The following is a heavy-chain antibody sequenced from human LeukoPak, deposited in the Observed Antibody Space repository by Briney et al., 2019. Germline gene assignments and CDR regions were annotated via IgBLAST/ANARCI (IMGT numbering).Heavy chain of an antibody. V-gene: IGHV1-18*01. CDR1: GYTFTSYG. D-gene: IGHD1-1*01. Sequence: ASVKVSCKASGYTFTSYGISWVRQAPGQGLEWTGWISAYNGNTNYAQKLQGRVTMTTDTSTSTAYMELRSLRSDDTAVYYCARVAFGAPKNWNLRLNDYWGQGTLVTVSS. CDR2: ISAYNGNT. CDR3: ARVAFGAPKNWNLRLNDY. J-gene: IGHJ4*02.